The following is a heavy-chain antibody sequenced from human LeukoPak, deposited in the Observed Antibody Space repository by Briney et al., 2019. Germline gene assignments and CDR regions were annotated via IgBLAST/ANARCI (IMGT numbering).Heavy chain of an antibody. D-gene: IGHD6-13*01. J-gene: IGHJ6*03. Sequence: SETLSLTCTVSGGSISSYYWSWIRQPPRKGLEWIGYIYYSGSTNYNPSLKSRVTISVDTSKNQFSLKLSSVTAADTAVYYCARRGAAAGAGWGYMDVWGKGTTVTVSS. CDR3: ARRGAAAGAGWGYMDV. CDR2: IYYSGST. V-gene: IGHV4-59*08. CDR1: GGSISSYY.